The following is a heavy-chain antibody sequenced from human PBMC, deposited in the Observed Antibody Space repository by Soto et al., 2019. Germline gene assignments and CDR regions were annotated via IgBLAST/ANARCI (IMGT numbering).Heavy chain of an antibody. J-gene: IGHJ4*02. Sequence: QVQLQESGPGLVQPSETLSLTCTVSGDSLSSGNYYWSWIRQPPGKGPEWIGYIYYSGNTKYSPSVKGRVTISIDTSKNQFSLRVSSVTAADTAVYYCARHADVVTYMDLAYFKSWGEGTLVTVSS. D-gene: IGHD5-18*01. CDR1: GDSLSSGNYY. CDR3: ARHADVVTYMDLAYFKS. V-gene: IGHV4-61*01. CDR2: IYYSGNT.